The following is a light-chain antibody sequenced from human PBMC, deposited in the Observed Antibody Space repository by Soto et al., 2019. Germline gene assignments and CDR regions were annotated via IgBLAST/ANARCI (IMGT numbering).Light chain of an antibody. J-gene: IGKJ3*01. CDR3: QKYCSTPRFT. Sequence: EIVLTQSPGTLSLSPGERATLSCRASQSVSSSYLAWYQQKPGQAPRLLIYGASSRATGIPDRFSGSGSGTNFNVTISRLEPKDFAVYYCQKYCSTPRFTFGPGTKVDIK. CDR1: QSVSSSY. CDR2: GAS. V-gene: IGKV3-20*01.